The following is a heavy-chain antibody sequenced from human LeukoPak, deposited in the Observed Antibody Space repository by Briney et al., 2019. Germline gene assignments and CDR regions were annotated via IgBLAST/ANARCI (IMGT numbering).Heavy chain of an antibody. CDR3: ARDSAVNYFDY. Sequence: PSETLSLTCTVSGGSISSSSYYWGWIRQPPGKGLEWIGSIYYSGSTYYNPSLKSRVTISVDTSKNQFSLKLSSVTAADTAVYYCARDSAVNYFDYWGQGTLVTVSS. CDR1: GGSISSSSYY. CDR2: IYYSGST. V-gene: IGHV4-39*02. D-gene: IGHD4-17*01. J-gene: IGHJ4*02.